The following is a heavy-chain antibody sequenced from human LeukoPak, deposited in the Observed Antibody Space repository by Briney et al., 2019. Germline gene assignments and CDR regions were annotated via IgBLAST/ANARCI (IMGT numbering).Heavy chain of an antibody. CDR3: ARVSDYYDSSGYYLPMFDY. V-gene: IGHV1-2*02. D-gene: IGHD3-22*01. CDR2: INPNSGGT. Sequence: GASVKVSCKASGYTXTDYYLHGVRQAPGQGLEWMGWINPNSGGTKYAQKSQGRVTMTRDTSISTAYMELSNLRSDDTAVYYCARVSDYYDSSGYYLPMFDYWGQGTLVTVSS. J-gene: IGHJ4*02. CDR1: GYTXTDYY.